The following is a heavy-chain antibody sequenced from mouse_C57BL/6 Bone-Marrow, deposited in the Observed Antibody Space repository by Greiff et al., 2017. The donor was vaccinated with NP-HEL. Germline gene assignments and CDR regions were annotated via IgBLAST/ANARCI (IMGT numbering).Heavy chain of an antibody. V-gene: IGHV6-6*01. D-gene: IGHD2-5*01. J-gene: IGHJ1*03. CDR1: GFTFSDAW. CDR2: IRNKANNHAT. CDR3: TRCYYSNLHWYFDV. Sequence: EVKLQESGGGLVQPGGSMKLSCAASGFTFSDAWMDWVRQSPEKGLEWVAEIRNKANNHATYYAESVKGRFTISRDDSKSSVYLQMNSLRAEDTGIYYCTRCYYSNLHWYFDVWGTGTTVTVSS.